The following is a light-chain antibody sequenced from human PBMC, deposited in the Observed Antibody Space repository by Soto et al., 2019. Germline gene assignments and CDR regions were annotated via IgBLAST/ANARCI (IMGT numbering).Light chain of an antibody. Sequence: QSVLTQPPSVSAAPGHKVTISCSGSSSNIGNNYVSWYQQLPGTAPKLLIYDNNKRPSGIPDRFSGSKSGTSATLGITGLQTGDEADYYCGTWDSSLSALYVFGTGTKLTVL. J-gene: IGLJ1*01. CDR3: GTWDSSLSALYV. CDR2: DNN. V-gene: IGLV1-51*01. CDR1: SSNIGNNY.